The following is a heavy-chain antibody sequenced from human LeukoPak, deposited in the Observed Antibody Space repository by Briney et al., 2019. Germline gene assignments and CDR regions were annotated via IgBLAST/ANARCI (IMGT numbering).Heavy chain of an antibody. D-gene: IGHD1-26*01. CDR3: ASRDIVGATTDY. CDR2: IIPIFGTA. V-gene: IGHV1-69*05. J-gene: IGHJ4*02. CDR1: GYTFTTYD. Sequence: ASVKVSCKTSGYTFTTYDINWVRQAPGQGLEWMGGIIPIFGTANYAQKSQGRVTITTDESTSTAYMELSSLRSEDTAVYYCASRDIVGATTDYWGQGTLVTVSS.